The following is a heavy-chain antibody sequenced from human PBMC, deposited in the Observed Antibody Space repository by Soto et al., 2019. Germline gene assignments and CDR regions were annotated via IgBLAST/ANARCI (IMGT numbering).Heavy chain of an antibody. D-gene: IGHD3-16*01. J-gene: IGHJ6*02. CDR1: GFTFSSYW. CDR3: ARSRGSGGVEYNMDV. CDR2: IMSDGSGT. Sequence: EVHLVESGGGLVQPWGSLRLSCAASGFTFSSYWMHWVRQGPGEGLVWVSRIMSDGSGTTYADSVKGRFTISRDNAKNALYLQMNSLRAEDTAVYHCARSRGSGGVEYNMDVWGQGTTVTVSS. V-gene: IGHV3-74*01.